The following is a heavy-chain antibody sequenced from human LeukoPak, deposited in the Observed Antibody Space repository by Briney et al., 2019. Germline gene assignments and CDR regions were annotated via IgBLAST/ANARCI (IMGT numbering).Heavy chain of an antibody. J-gene: IGHJ4*02. CDR1: GYTFTSSW. CDR3: SRHPPPLDY. Sequence: GESLKISWKGSGYTFTSSWIGWVRQMPWKGLEWMGVIFPAHSDTRYSPSFQGQVTIGADKALNTAYLEWSRLKASGTAVYYCSRHPPPLDYWGPGTLVTVSS. CDR2: IFPAHSDT. V-gene: IGHV5-51*01.